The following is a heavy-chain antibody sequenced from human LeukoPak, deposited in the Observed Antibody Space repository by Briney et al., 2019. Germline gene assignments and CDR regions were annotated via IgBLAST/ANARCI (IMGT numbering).Heavy chain of an antibody. Sequence: AGGSLRLSCAASGFTFSSYSMNWVRQAPGKGLEWVSSISSSSSYIYYADSVKGRFTISRDNAKNSLYLQMNSLRAEDTAVYYCARDKAEMATIDYWGQGTLVTVSS. CDR2: ISSSSSYI. V-gene: IGHV3-21*01. CDR1: GFTFSSYS. CDR3: ARDKAEMATIDY. D-gene: IGHD5-24*01. J-gene: IGHJ4*02.